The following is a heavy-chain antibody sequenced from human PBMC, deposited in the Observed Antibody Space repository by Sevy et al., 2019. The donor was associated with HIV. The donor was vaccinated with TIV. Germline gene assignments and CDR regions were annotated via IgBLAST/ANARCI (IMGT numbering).Heavy chain of an antibody. V-gene: IGHV3-23*01. D-gene: IGHD2-2*01. CDR1: GFIFSNYP. CDR3: AKRYCSTIACYDDDFWNPLYLYGLDV. J-gene: IGHJ6*02. Sequence: GGSLRLSCAASGFIFSNYPMSWVRHSPGKGLEWVSDISAGGTTTYYADTVEGRFTISRDSSKNTASLQMNSLGAEDTAIDYCAKRYCSTIACYDDDFWNPLYLYGLDVWGQGISVTVSS. CDR2: ISAGGTTT.